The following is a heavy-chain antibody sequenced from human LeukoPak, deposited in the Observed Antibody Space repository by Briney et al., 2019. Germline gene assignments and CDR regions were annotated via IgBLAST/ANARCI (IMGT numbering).Heavy chain of an antibody. CDR3: ARGRYLLGYCSSTSCYGGDC. Sequence: ASVKVSCNSSGYTFTSYDINWVRQATGQGLEWMGWMNTNSGNTGYAQKFQGRVTMTRNTSISTAYMELSSLRSEDTAVYYCARGRYLLGYCSSTSCYGGDCWGQGTLVTVSS. V-gene: IGHV1-8*01. J-gene: IGHJ4*02. CDR1: GYTFTSYD. D-gene: IGHD2-2*01. CDR2: MNTNSGNT.